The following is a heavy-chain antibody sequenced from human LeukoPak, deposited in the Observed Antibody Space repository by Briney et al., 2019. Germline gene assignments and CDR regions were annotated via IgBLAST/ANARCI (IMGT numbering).Heavy chain of an antibody. J-gene: IGHJ5*01. V-gene: IGHV4-4*02. Sequence: PSETLSLTCAVSGDSISSSNWWSWVRQPPGKGLEWIGQIYHSGSTNYNPSLKSRVTISLDKSKNQFSLELTSVTAADTAVYYCARHVIEVQQQRGTGWFVCWGQGTLVTVSS. CDR2: IYHSGST. D-gene: IGHD6-13*01. CDR1: GDSISSSNW. CDR3: ARHVIEVQQQRGTGWFVC.